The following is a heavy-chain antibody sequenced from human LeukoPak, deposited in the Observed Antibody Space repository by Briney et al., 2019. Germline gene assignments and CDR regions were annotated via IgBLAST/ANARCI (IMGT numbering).Heavy chain of an antibody. CDR3: ARGSSPAAYDYYYMDV. CDR1: GGTFSSYA. Sequence: SVKVSCKASGGTFSSYAISWVRQAPGQGLEWMGGIIPIFGTANYAQKFQGRVTITADESTSTAYMELSSLRSEDTAVYYCARGSSPAAYDYYYMDVWGKGTTVTVSS. D-gene: IGHD6-13*01. J-gene: IGHJ6*03. V-gene: IGHV1-69*01. CDR2: IIPIFGTA.